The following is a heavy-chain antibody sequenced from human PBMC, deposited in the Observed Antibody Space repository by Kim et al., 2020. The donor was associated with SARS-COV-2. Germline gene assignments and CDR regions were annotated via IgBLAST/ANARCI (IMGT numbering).Heavy chain of an antibody. D-gene: IGHD3-10*01. Sequence: ASVKVSCKVSGYTLTELSMHWVRQAPGKGLEWMGCFDPEDGETIYAQKFQGRVTMTEDTSTDTAYMELSSLRSEDTAVYYCATDKAVTMVRGAPYYYYYGMDVWGQGTTVTVSS. CDR2: FDPEDGET. V-gene: IGHV1-24*01. CDR3: ATDKAVTMVRGAPYYYYYGMDV. J-gene: IGHJ6*02. CDR1: GYTLTELS.